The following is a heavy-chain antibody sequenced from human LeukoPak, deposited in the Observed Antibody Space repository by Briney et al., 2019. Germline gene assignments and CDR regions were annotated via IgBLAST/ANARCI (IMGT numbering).Heavy chain of an antibody. CDR2: MKYDGSEI. D-gene: IGHD6-19*01. J-gene: IGHJ4*02. Sequence: GGSLRLSCAASGFTFKTYWMNWVRQPPGKGLQWVATMKYDGSEIYYVDSVKGRFTISTDNTKTSLYLQMSSLRAEDTALYYCARTSSGWTFDFWGQGALVTVSS. V-gene: IGHV3-7*05. CDR3: ARTSSGWTFDF. CDR1: GFTFKTYW.